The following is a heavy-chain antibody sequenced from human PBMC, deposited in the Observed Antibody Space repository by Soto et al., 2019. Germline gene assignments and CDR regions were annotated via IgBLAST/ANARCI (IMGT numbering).Heavy chain of an antibody. CDR3: ARTAPMSGWFDP. CDR1: GDSISSGGFS. V-gene: IGHV4-30-2*03. D-gene: IGHD3-10*01. Sequence: SETLSLTCGVSGDSISSGGFSWNWLRQPPGKGLEWIGNIYHGGSTYYNPSLKSRVTISVDTSKNQFSLKLSSVTAADTAVYYCARTAPMSGWFDPWGQGTLVTVSS. J-gene: IGHJ5*02. CDR2: IYHGGST.